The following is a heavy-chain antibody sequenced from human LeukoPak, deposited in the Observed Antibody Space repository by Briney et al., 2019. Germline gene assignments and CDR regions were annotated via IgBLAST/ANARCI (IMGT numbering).Heavy chain of an antibody. Sequence: GGSLKLSCAASGFTFSSYEMNWVRQAPGKGLEWVSYISSSGSTIYYADSVKGRFTISRDNAKNSLYLQMISLRAEDTAVYYCARLNVPADEYYFDYWGQGTLVTVSS. D-gene: IGHD2-2*01. V-gene: IGHV3-48*03. CDR2: ISSSGSTI. J-gene: IGHJ4*02. CDR3: ARLNVPADEYYFDY. CDR1: GFTFSSYE.